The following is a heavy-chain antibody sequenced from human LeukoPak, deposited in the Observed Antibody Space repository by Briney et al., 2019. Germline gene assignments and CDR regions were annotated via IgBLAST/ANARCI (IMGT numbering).Heavy chain of an antibody. V-gene: IGHV4-59*01. CDR2: IYYSGST. D-gene: IGHD6-13*01. CDR1: GGSISSYY. Sequence: SETLSLTCTVSGGSISSYYWSWIRQPPGKGLEWIGYIYYSGSTNYNPSLKSRVTISVDTSKNQFSLKLSSVTAADTAVYHCARGPYSSSWYDFDYWGQGTLVTVSS. CDR3: ARGPYSSSWYDFDY. J-gene: IGHJ4*02.